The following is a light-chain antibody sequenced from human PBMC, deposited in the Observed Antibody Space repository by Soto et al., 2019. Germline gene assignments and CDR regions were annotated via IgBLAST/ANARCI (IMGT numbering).Light chain of an antibody. CDR1: QSVTSRY. V-gene: IGKV3-20*01. Sequence: EIVLTQSPGTLSLSPGERATLSCRASQSVTSRYLTWYQQKPGQAPRLLIFGASKRATGIPDRFSGSGSGRDFTLTISGLEPEDFAVYYCQQYGSSPLISFGQGTRLEIK. CDR3: QQYGSSPLIS. CDR2: GAS. J-gene: IGKJ5*01.